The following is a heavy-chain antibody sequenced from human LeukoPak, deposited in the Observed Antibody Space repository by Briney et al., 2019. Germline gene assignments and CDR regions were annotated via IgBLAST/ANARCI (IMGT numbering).Heavy chain of an antibody. J-gene: IGHJ4*02. Sequence: GGSLRLSCAASGFTFSSYAMSWVRQAPGKGLEWVSAISGSGGSTNYADSVKGRFTISRDNSKNMLYLQMNSLRAEDTAEYYCAKDGSASPGGGYFDYWGQGTLVTVSS. D-gene: IGHD3-16*01. V-gene: IGHV3-23*01. CDR1: GFTFSSYA. CDR3: AKDGSASPGGGYFDY. CDR2: ISGSGGST.